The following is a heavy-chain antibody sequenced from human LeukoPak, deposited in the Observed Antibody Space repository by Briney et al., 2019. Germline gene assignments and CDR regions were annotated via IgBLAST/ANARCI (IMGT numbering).Heavy chain of an antibody. D-gene: IGHD3-10*01. CDR1: GFTFSDYY. V-gene: IGHV3-11*01. Sequence: GGSLRLSCAASGFTFSDYYMSWIRQAPGKGLEWVSYISSSGYIIYYADSVKGRFTISRDNAKNSLYLQMNSLRAEDTAVYYCARGPPYGSGKFGPFDYWGQGSLVTVSS. CDR3: ARGPPYGSGKFGPFDY. J-gene: IGHJ4*02. CDR2: ISSSGYII.